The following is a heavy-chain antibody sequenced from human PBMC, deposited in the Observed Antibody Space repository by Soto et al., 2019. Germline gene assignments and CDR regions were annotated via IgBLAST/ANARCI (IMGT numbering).Heavy chain of an antibody. D-gene: IGHD6-13*01. V-gene: IGHV6-1*01. Sequence: PSQTLSLTCAISGDSVSSNSAAWNWIRQSPSRGLEWLGRTYYRSKWYNDYAVSVKSRITVNTDTSKNQSSLQLNSVTPEDTTVYYCARGSWYVSATVVFFDYWGLGTLV. J-gene: IGHJ4*02. CDR1: GDSVSSNSAA. CDR2: TYYRSKWYN. CDR3: ARGSWYVSATVVFFDY.